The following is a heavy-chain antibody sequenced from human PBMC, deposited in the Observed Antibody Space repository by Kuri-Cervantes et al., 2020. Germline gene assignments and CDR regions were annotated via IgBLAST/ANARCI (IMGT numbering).Heavy chain of an antibody. CDR2: MSYDGSNN. CDR3: ATGSGRWLD. D-gene: IGHD3-10*01. CDR1: GFTFSSYG. Sequence: GESLKISCAASGFTFSSYGMHWVRQAPGKGLEWVAVMSYDGSNNYYADSVKGRFTISRDNSKNTLYLQMNSLRAEDTAVYYCATGSGRWLDWGQGTLVTVSS. J-gene: IGHJ4*02. V-gene: IGHV3-30*03.